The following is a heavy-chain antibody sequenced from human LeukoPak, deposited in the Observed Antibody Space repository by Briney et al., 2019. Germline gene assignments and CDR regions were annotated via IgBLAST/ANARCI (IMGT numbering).Heavy chain of an antibody. Sequence: ASVKASCKASGYTFTGYYMHWVRQAPGQGLEWMGWINPNSGVTNYAQKFQGRVTMTRDTSISTAYMELSRLRSDDTAVYYCARVDRARAITIFGVDYPAGMDVWGQGTTVTVSS. CDR2: INPNSGVT. CDR1: GYTFTGYY. D-gene: IGHD3-3*01. J-gene: IGHJ6*02. V-gene: IGHV1-2*02. CDR3: ARVDRARAITIFGVDYPAGMDV.